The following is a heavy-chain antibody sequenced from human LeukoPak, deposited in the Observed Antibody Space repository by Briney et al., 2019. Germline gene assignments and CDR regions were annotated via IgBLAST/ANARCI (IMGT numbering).Heavy chain of an antibody. CDR1: GLSVSSNF. CDR3: ASWPVGWYGEDS. J-gene: IGHJ4*02. V-gene: IGHV3-53*01. CDR2: IYGGGST. D-gene: IGHD6-19*01. Sequence: PGGSLRLSCAATGLSVSSNFMSWVRQAPGKGLELVSVIYGGGSTYYADSVKGRFTISRDTPKNTLYLQMNSLRVEDTAVYYCASWPVGWYGEDSWGQGTLVTVSS.